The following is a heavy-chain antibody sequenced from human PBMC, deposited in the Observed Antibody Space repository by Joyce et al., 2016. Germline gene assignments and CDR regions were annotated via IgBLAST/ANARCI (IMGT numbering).Heavy chain of an antibody. CDR1: GYSFATYW. CDR3: VRPYYYASGYSVGAINL. J-gene: IGHJ3*01. D-gene: IGHD3-22*01. CDR2: IYPSDSDT. Sequence: EVQLVQSGAEVKKPGESLTMSCKGTGYSFATYWVGWVRKMPGKGLEWMGIIYPSDSDTRYSPSFQGQVTISADRSISTAYLLWSTLKASDTAMYYCVRPYYYASGYSVGAINLCGQGTFITVSS. V-gene: IGHV5-51*01.